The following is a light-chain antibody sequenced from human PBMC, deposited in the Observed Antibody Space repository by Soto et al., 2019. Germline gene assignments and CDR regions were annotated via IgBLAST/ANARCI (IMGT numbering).Light chain of an antibody. J-gene: IGLJ1*01. CDR3: CSYAGSTTYV. Sequence: QSVLTQPASVSGSPGQSITISCTGTCSDIGGYNFVSWYQQHPGKAPKLIIYEVSGRPSGVSNRFSGSKSGNTASLTISGLQAEDEADYYCCSYAGSTTYVFGTGTKGTVL. CDR2: EVS. CDR1: CSDIGGYNF. V-gene: IGLV2-23*02.